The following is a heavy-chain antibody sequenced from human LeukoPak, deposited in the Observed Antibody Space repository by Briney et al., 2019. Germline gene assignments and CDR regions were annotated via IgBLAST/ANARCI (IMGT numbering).Heavy chain of an antibody. V-gene: IGHV4-39*07. CDR2: MYHRGNT. CDR3: ARGVIAAGGNEFDY. J-gene: IGHJ4*02. CDR1: GGSISSITYY. D-gene: IGHD6-13*01. Sequence: SETLSLTCTVSGGSISSITYYWGWIRQPPGKGLEWVGHMYHRGNTFYNPSLKSRVSLSVETSKTQFSLKLMSVTAEDTAMYYCARGVIAAGGNEFDYWGQGTLVTVSS.